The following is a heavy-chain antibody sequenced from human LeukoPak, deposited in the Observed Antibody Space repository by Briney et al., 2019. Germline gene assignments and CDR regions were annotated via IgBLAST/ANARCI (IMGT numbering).Heavy chain of an antibody. CDR1: GGSISSSNFC. V-gene: IGHV4-39*01. D-gene: IGHD1-26*01. J-gene: IGHJ4*02. CDR2: IYDTGSN. CDR3: ARRKVGDSFDY. Sequence: SETLSLTCTVSGGSISSSNFCCGWIRQPPGKGLEWIGCIYDTGSNFFDPSLKSRLTISADTSKNQFSLKLSSVTAADTAVYYCARRKVGDSFDYWGQGILVTVSS.